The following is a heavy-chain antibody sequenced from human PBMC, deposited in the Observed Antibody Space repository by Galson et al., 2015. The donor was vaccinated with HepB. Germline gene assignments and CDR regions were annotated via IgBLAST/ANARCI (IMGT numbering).Heavy chain of an antibody. D-gene: IGHD6-19*01. V-gene: IGHV3-23*01. Sequence: SLRLSCAASGFTFSTYAMNWVRQAPGKGLEWVSSISGRGDSIYYADSVKGRSTISRDYSKNTLYLQMNSLRAEDTAVYYCAKAVAAYWYSDFWGRGTQVTVSS. CDR3: AKAVAAYWYSDF. J-gene: IGHJ2*01. CDR1: GFTFSTYA. CDR2: ISGRGDSI.